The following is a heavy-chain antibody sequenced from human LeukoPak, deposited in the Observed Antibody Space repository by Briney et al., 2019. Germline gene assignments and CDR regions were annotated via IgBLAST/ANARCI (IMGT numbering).Heavy chain of an antibody. J-gene: IGHJ3*02. CDR2: IYPGDSDT. CDR1: GYSFTSYW. CDR3: ARLSADDYDFWSGYLNAFDI. Sequence: GESLKISCEGSGYSFTSYWIGWGRQMPGKGLEWMGIIYPGDSDTRYSPSFQGQVTISADKSISTAYLQWSSLKASDTAMYYCARLSADDYDFWSGYLNAFDIWGQGTMVTVSS. D-gene: IGHD3-3*01. V-gene: IGHV5-51*01.